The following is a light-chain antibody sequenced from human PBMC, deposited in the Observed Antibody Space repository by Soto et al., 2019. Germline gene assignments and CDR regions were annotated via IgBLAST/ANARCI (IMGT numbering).Light chain of an antibody. Sequence: QMTQSPSTLSGSVGDRVTITCRASQSISSWLAWYQQKPGKAPKLLIYDASSLESGVPSRFSGRGSGTEVTRTISSLQTDDFATYYCQQYNRYSWTFGQGTKVDIK. CDR2: DAS. V-gene: IGKV1-5*01. CDR3: QQYNRYSWT. CDR1: QSISSW. J-gene: IGKJ1*01.